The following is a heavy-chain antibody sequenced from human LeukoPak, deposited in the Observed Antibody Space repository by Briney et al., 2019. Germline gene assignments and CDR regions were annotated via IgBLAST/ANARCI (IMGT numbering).Heavy chain of an antibody. J-gene: IGHJ4*02. CDR3: ARDTGKDYSNSVFWY. V-gene: IGHV3-7*01. CDR2: IKLEGSEK. D-gene: IGHD4-11*01. Sequence: GGSLRVSRVDSRFTFSNYLISWVRPAPGRGREGVANIKLEGSEKYYVHSPKGRFTLSTDNDKNSLYLQINSPRAEDTAVYYCARDTGKDYSNSVFWYWGQGTLVTVSS. CDR1: RFTFSNYL.